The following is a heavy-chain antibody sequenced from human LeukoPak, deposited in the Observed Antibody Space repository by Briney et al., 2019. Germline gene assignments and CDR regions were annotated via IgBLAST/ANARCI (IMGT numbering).Heavy chain of an antibody. V-gene: IGHV4-34*01. CDR2: RSHTGTT. Sequence: SGTLSLTCAVYGGSFGGYNWNWIRQSPGRGLEWIAERSHTGTTTYNPSLKSRLSISVDTSKNHFSLKLSSVTAADTAVYYCARREVWGTYRLMYYFDYWGQGSRVTVSS. CDR3: ARREVWGTYRLMYYFDY. J-gene: IGHJ4*02. CDR1: GGSFGGYN. D-gene: IGHD3-16*02.